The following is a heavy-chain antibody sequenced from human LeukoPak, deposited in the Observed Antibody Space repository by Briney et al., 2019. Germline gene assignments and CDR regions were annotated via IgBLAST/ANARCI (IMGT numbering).Heavy chain of an antibody. CDR1: GFTFDDYG. CDR2: INWNGGST. CDR3: AKFPLGYCSSTSCYGDAFDI. J-gene: IGHJ3*02. Sequence: PGGSLRLSCAASGFTFDDYGMSWVRQAPGKGLEWVSGINWNGGSTDYADSVKGRFTISRDNAKNSLYLQMNSLRAEDTAVYYCAKFPLGYCSSTSCYGDAFDIWGQGTMVTVSS. V-gene: IGHV3-20*04. D-gene: IGHD2-2*01.